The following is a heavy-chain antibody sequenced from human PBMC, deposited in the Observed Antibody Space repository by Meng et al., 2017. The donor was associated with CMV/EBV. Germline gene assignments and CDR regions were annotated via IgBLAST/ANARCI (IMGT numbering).Heavy chain of an antibody. CDR3: ARESGYCFDY. V-gene: IGHV3-74*03. J-gene: IGHJ4*02. Sequence: GGSLRLSCAASGFTSSSYWMYWVRQAPGKGLVWVSRINSDGSIRTYADSVKGRFTISRDTAKNTLYLQMNSLRVEDTAVYYCARESGYCFDYWGQGTLVTVSS. CDR1: GFTSSSYW. CDR2: INSDGSIR. D-gene: IGHD3-3*01.